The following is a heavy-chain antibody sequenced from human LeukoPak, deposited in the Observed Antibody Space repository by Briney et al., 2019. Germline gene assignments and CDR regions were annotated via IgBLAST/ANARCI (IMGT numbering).Heavy chain of an antibody. V-gene: IGHV1-69*13. CDR2: IIPIFGTA. CDR1: GGTFSSYA. Sequence: ASVKVSCKASGGTFSSYAISWVRQAPGQGLEWMGGIIPIFGTANYAQKFQGRVTITADESTSTAYMELSSLRSEDTAVYYCARGPGRAVAGTEYYYYGMDVWGQGTTVTVTS. D-gene: IGHD6-19*01. J-gene: IGHJ6*02. CDR3: ARGPGRAVAGTEYYYYGMDV.